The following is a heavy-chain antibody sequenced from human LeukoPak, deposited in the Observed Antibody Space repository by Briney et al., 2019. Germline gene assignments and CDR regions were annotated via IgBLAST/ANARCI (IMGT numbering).Heavy chain of an antibody. CDR2: IWYDGSNK. V-gene: IGHV3-33*01. J-gene: IGHJ4*02. Sequence: GRSLRLSCAASGFTFSSYGMHWVRQAPGKGLEWVAVIWYDGSNKYYADSVKGRFTIPRDNSKNTLYLQMNSLRAEDTAVYYCARGPVAGKGEIDYWGQGTLDTVSS. CDR3: ARGPVAGKGEIDY. D-gene: IGHD6-19*01. CDR1: GFTFSSYG.